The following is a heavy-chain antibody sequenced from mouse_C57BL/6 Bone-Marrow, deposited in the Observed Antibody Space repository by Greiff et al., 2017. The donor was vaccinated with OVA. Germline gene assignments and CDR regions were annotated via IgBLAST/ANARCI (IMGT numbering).Heavy chain of an antibody. J-gene: IGHJ1*03. CDR3: TFYYGSSPRYWYFDV. CDR2: IYPRSGNT. Sequence: VKVVESGAELARPGASVKLSCKASGYTFTSYGISWVKQRTGQGLEWIGEIYPRSGNTYYNEKFKGKATLTADKSSSTAYMELRSLTSEDSAVYFCTFYYGSSPRYWYFDVWGTGTTVTVSS. V-gene: IGHV1-81*01. CDR1: GYTFTSYG. D-gene: IGHD1-1*01.